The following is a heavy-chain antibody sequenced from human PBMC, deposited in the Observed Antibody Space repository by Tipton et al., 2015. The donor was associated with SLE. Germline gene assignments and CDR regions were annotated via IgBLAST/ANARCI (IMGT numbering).Heavy chain of an antibody. V-gene: IGHV4-39*07. Sequence: TLSLTCTVSGGSITSGSYHWSWIRQPPGKGLEWIGQINHRGSTDYNPSLKSRVTLAVDTSKDQFSLKLSSVTAADTAVYYCAYSRRIAIFGVVDDFWSQGTLVTVPS. J-gene: IGHJ4*02. CDR2: INHRGST. CDR1: GGSITSGSYH. CDR3: AYSRRIAIFGVVDDF. D-gene: IGHD3-3*01.